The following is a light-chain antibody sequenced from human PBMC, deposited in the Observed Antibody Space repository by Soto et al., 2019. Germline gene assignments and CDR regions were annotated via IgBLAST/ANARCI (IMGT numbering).Light chain of an antibody. CDR1: QSVRNN. CDR2: GAS. CDR3: QQYYNWPPRYT. V-gene: IGKV3-15*01. J-gene: IGKJ2*01. Sequence: EIVMTQSPATLSVSPGERATLSCRASQSVRNNLAWYQQKPGQAPRLLIYGASTRYTGIPARFSGSGSGTELTLTISSLQSQAFAVYYCQQYYNWPPRYTFGQGTKLEIK.